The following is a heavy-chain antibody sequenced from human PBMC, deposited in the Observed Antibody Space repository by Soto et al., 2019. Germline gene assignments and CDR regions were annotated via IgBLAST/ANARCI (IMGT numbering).Heavy chain of an antibody. CDR1: GDSVSSNSAA. V-gene: IGHV6-1*01. D-gene: IGHD6-13*01. Sequence: SQTLSLTCAISGDSVSSNSAAWNWIRQSPSRGLEWLGRTYYRSKWYNDYAVSVKSRITINPDTFKNQFSLQLNSVTPEDTAVYYRARDSYSSSWGYYYYGMDVWGQGTTVTVSS. CDR2: TYYRSKWYN. J-gene: IGHJ6*02. CDR3: ARDSYSSSWGYYYYGMDV.